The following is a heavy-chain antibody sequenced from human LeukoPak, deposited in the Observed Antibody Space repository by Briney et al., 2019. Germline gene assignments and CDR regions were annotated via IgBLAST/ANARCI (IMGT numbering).Heavy chain of an antibody. Sequence: GGSLRLSCAASGFTFSSYEMNWVRQAPGKGLEWVSYISRSGRTIYYADSVKGRFTISRHNAKNSLYLQMNSLRAEDTAVYYCARNDGFDYWGQGTLVTVSS. V-gene: IGHV3-48*03. J-gene: IGHJ4*02. CDR3: ARNDGFDY. D-gene: IGHD1-1*01. CDR2: ISRSGRTI. CDR1: GFTFSSYE.